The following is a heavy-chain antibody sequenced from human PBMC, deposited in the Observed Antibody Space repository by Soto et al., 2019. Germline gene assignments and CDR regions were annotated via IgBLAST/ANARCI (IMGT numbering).Heavy chain of an antibody. V-gene: IGHV1-46*03. CDR2: INPSGGTT. CDR3: SISTADFDY. J-gene: IGHJ4*02. CDR1: GYTFTNYY. Sequence: ASVKVSCKASGYTFTNYYFHWVRQAPGQGLEWMGMINPSGGTTTYAQRFQGRVTMTRDTSTSTVYMELGSLRSEDTAVYYCSISTADFDYWGQGTLVTVSS. D-gene: IGHD1-1*01.